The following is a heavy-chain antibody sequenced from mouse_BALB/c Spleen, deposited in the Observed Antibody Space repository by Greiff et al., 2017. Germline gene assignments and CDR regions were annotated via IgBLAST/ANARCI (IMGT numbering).Heavy chain of an antibody. CDR1: GYTFTSYW. D-gene: IGHD2-3*01. Sequence: QVQLQQPGAELVKPGASVKLSCKASGYTFTSYWMHWVKQRPGQGLEWIGEIDPSDSYTNYNQKFKGKATLTVDKSSSTAYMQLSSLTSEDSAVYYCAREGWVLPYWGQGTTLTVSS. J-gene: IGHJ2*01. CDR3: AREGWVLPY. V-gene: IGHV1-69*02. CDR2: IDPSDSYT.